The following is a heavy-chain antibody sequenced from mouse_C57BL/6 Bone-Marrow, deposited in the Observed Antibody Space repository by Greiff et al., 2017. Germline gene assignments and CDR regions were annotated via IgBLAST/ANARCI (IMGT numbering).Heavy chain of an antibody. CDR1: GYTFTSYW. CDR2: IYPSDSET. J-gene: IGHJ2*01. D-gene: IGHD1-1*01. CDR3: ARYGYGSSYYFDY. Sequence: VQLQQPGAELVRPGSSVKLSCKASGYTFTSYWMDWVKQRPGQGLEWIGNIYPSDSETHYNQKFKDKATLTVDKSSSTAYMQLSSLTSEDSAVYYCARYGYGSSYYFDYWGQGTTLTVSS. V-gene: IGHV1-61*01.